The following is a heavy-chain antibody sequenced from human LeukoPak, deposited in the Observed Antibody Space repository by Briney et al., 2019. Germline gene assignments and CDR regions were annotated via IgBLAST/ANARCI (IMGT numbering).Heavy chain of an antibody. D-gene: IGHD1-26*01. CDR2: INPNSGGT. CDR3: ARQGAATFRWFDP. Sequence: ASVKVSCKASGYTFTGYYMHWVRQGPGQGLEWMVWINPNSGGTNYARKFQGRVTMTRDTSISTAYMELSRLRSDDTAVYYCARQGAATFRWFDPWGQGTLVTVSS. CDR1: GYTFTGYY. J-gene: IGHJ5*02. V-gene: IGHV1-2*02.